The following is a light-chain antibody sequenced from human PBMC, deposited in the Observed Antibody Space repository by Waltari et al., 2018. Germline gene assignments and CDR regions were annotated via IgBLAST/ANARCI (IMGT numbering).Light chain of an antibody. CDR3: MQGTHWPYT. J-gene: IGKJ2*01. V-gene: IGKV2-30*02. Sequence: DVVLTQSPLSLTVTLGQPASIPCRSSQSLVHRDGDTYLNWFLQRPGQSPRRLIYKVSNWDSGVPDRFSGSGSGSDFTLKISRVEAEDVGVYYCMQGTHWPYTFGQGTKLEIK. CDR1: QSLVHRDGDTY. CDR2: KVS.